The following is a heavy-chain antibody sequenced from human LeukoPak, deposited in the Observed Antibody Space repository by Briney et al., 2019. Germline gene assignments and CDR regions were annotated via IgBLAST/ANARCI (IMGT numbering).Heavy chain of an antibody. Sequence: GGCLILSCVASGFTFSSYSMSWVRQAPGKGLEWVSSITAGSERTWFADSVRGRLSVSRDNYMNTLYLEMNNLRVEDTAMYYCVKQRPDHNGLNCNFDYWGEGTLATASS. V-gene: IGHV3-23*01. CDR3: VKQRPDHNGLNCNFDY. CDR2: ITAGSERT. J-gene: IGHJ4*02. CDR1: GFTFSSYS. D-gene: IGHD5-12*01.